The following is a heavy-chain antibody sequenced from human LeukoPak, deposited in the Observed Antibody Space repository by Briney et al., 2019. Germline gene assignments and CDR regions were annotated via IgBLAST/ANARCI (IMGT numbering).Heavy chain of an antibody. D-gene: IGHD2-21*01. CDR2: ISAYNGNT. Sequence: ASVKVSCKASGYTFTSYGISWVRQAPGQGLEWMGWISAYNGNTNYAQKLQGRVTMTTDTSTSTAHMELRSLRSDDTAVYYCARIPTLVEYVDYWGQGTLVTVSS. V-gene: IGHV1-18*01. CDR3: ARIPTLVEYVDY. J-gene: IGHJ4*02. CDR1: GYTFTSYG.